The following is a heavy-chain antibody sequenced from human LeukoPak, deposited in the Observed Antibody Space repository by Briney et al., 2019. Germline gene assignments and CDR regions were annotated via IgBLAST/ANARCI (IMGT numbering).Heavy chain of an antibody. CDR2: FSGSSGST. J-gene: IGHJ4*02. D-gene: IGHD6-19*01. Sequence: QTGGSLRLSCAASGFTFSSYGMHWVRQAPGKGLEGVSGFSGSSGSTYYADSVKGRFTISRDNSKHTLYLQMDSLRAEHTAVYYCAKAPRFGSGPYYFDYWGQGTLVTVSS. CDR3: AKAPRFGSGPYYFDY. V-gene: IGHV3-23*01. CDR1: GFTFSSYG.